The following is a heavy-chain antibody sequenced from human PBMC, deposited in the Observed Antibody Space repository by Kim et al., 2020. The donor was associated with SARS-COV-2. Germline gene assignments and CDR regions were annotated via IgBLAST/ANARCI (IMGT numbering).Heavy chain of an antibody. CDR2: IYYSGRT. CDR3: AGERLIWFGELYYYCYYYGMDV. D-gene: IGHD3-10*01. CDR1: GGSISSSSYY. J-gene: IGHJ6*02. V-gene: IGHV4-39*02. Sequence: SETLSLTCTVSGGSISSSSYYWGWIRQPPGKGLEGIGSIYYSGRTYYNPSLKSRVTISVDTSKNQFSLKLSSVTAADTAVYYCAGERLIWFGELYYYCYYYGMDVWGQGTTVTVSS.